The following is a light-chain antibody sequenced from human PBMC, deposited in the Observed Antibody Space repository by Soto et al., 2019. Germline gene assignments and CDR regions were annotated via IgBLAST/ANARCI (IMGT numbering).Light chain of an antibody. J-gene: IGKJ3*01. CDR3: QQRSNWPSFT. V-gene: IGKV3-11*01. CDR1: QSVSSY. CDR2: DAS. Sequence: EIVLTQSAATLSLSPGERATLPCRASQSVSSYLAWYQQKPGQAPRLLIYDASNRATGIPARFSGSGSGTDFTLTISSLEPEDFAVYYCQQRSNWPSFTFGPGTKVDIK.